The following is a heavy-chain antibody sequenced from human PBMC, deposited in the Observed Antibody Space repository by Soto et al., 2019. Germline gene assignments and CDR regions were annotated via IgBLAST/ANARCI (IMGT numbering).Heavy chain of an antibody. CDR1: GFTFGSYA. CDR2: ISSSGGSA. V-gene: IGHV3-23*01. Sequence: GGSLRLSCAASGFTFGSYAMSWVRQAPGKGLEWVSAISSSGGSAFYPDSVRGRFTISGDNSKNTLFLQMNSLRAEDTAVYYCTNRKLPTRPWGPAFDVWGQGTMVTVS. D-gene: IGHD6-6*01. CDR3: TNRKLPTRPWGPAFDV. J-gene: IGHJ3*01.